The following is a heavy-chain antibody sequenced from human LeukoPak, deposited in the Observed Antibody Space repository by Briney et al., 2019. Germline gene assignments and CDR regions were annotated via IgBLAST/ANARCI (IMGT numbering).Heavy chain of an antibody. CDR1: GLTFSNAW. V-gene: IGHV3-15*01. CDR3: TTVGETYYSGSGSANDY. Sequence: GGSLRLSCTASGLTFSNAWMSWVRQAPGKGLQWVGLIKSKTDGWTTDYAAPVKDRFTISRDDSKNTLYLQMTSLKTEDTAVYHCTTVGETYYSGSGSANDYWGQGTLVTVSS. D-gene: IGHD3-10*01. J-gene: IGHJ4*02. CDR2: IKSKTDGWTT.